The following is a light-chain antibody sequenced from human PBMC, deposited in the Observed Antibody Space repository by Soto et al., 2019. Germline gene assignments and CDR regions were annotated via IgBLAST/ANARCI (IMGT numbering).Light chain of an antibody. CDR1: QSVSSY. J-gene: IGKJ4*01. CDR2: GAS. Sequence: EIVLTQSPGTLSLSPGEGATLSCRASQSVSSYLAWYQQKVGQAPRLLIYGASSRATGTPARFRGGGSGTDFTLTINRLEAEDFAVYFCQQYGSSPLTFGGGTKVEIK. V-gene: IGKV3-20*01. CDR3: QQYGSSPLT.